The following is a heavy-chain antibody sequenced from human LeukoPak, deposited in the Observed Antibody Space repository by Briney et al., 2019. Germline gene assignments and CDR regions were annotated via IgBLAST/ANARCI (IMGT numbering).Heavy chain of an antibody. Sequence: ASVKVSCKASGGTFSIYAISWVRQAPGQRPEWMGRINAENGDTKYSQKFQGRVTITRDTFASTSYMELSSLRSEGTAVYYCARDQYNVIDSWGQGTLVTVSS. CDR3: ARDQYNVIDS. D-gene: IGHD1-14*01. CDR1: GGTFSIYA. CDR2: INAENGDT. J-gene: IGHJ4*02. V-gene: IGHV1-3*01.